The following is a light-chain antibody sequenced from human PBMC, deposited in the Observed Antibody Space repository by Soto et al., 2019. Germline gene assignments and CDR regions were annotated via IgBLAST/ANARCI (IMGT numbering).Light chain of an antibody. J-gene: IGKJ4*01. CDR1: QSVSSSY. CDR2: GAS. V-gene: IGKV3-20*01. Sequence: EIVLTQSPGTLSLSPGERANLSCRASQSVSSSYLAWYQQKPGQAPRLLIYGASSRATGIPDRFSGSGSGTDFTITISRLEPEDFAVYYCQQYGSSPLTFGGGTKVEIK. CDR3: QQYGSSPLT.